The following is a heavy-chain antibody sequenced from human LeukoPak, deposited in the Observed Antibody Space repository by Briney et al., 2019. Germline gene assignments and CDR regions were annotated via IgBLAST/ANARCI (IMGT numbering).Heavy chain of an antibody. D-gene: IGHD5-24*01. CDR2: IKQDGSEK. CDR1: GFTFSSYA. V-gene: IGHV3-7*01. J-gene: IGHJ6*02. Sequence: GGSLRLSCAASGFTFSSYAMTWVRQAPGKGLEWVANIKQDGSEKYYVDSVKGRFTISRDNAKNSLYLQMNSLRAEDTAVYYCARDGDGYYYYYYGMDVWGQGTTVTVSS. CDR3: ARDGDGYYYYYYGMDV.